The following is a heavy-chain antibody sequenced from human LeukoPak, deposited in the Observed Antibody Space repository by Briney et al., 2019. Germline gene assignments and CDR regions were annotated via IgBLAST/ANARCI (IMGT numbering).Heavy chain of an antibody. D-gene: IGHD3-3*01. Sequence: GGSLRLSCAASGFTFSSYPMHWVRQAPGKGLEWVAVISYDGSNKYYADSVKGRFTISRDNSKNTLYLQMNSLRAEDTAVYYCARVPLRFLEQGALDYWGQGTLVTVSS. V-gene: IGHV3-30-3*01. CDR1: GFTFSSYP. J-gene: IGHJ4*02. CDR2: ISYDGSNK. CDR3: ARVPLRFLEQGALDY.